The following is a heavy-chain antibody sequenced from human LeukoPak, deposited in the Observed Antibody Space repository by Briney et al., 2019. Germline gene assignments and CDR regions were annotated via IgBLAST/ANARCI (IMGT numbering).Heavy chain of an antibody. V-gene: IGHV1-69*13. CDR1: GGTFSSYA. CDR2: IIPIFGTA. CDR3: ARDVDYDFWSGYGSPFDP. Sequence: SVKVSCKASGGTFSSYAISWVRQAPGQGLEWMGGIIPIFGTANYAQKFQGRVTITADESTSTAYMELSSLRSEDTAVYYCARDVDYDFWSGYGSPFDPWGQGTLVTVSS. J-gene: IGHJ5*02. D-gene: IGHD3-3*01.